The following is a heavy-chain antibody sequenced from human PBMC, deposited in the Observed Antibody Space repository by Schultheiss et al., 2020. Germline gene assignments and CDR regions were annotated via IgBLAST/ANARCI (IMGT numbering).Heavy chain of an antibody. CDR3: AKDDYGDYVGWFDP. V-gene: IGHV4-61*02. D-gene: IGHD4-17*01. J-gene: IGHJ5*02. Sequence: SETLSLTCTVSGGSISSGGYYWSWIRQPAGKGLEWIGRIYTSGSTNYNPSLKSRVTMSVDTSKNQFSLKLSSVTAADTAVYYCAKDDYGDYVGWFDPWGQGTLGTGSS. CDR1: GGSISSGGYY. CDR2: IYTSGST.